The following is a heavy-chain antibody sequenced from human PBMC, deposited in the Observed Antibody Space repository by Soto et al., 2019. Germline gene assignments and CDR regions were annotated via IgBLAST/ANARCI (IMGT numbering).Heavy chain of an antibody. CDR2: INPILSMS. Sequence: QVQLVQSGAEVKRPGSSVKVSCKASGDTFAFHSINWVRQAPGLGLEWMGRINPILSMSNYAQRFQGRVTMTADKSTSTAYMVLRSLRSEDTAIYYCATSYGSGYRAFDYWGPGALVTVSS. J-gene: IGHJ4*02. CDR1: GDTFAFHS. V-gene: IGHV1-69*02. D-gene: IGHD3-10*01. CDR3: ATSYGSGYRAFDY.